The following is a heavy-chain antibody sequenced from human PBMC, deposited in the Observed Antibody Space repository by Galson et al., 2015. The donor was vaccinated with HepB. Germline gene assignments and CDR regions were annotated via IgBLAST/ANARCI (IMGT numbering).Heavy chain of an antibody. CDR3: AADGAYDSSGYYGNAFYI. CDR1: GFNFTSPA. Sequence: PVKVSCKASGFNFTSPAMQGVRQARGQRLEWIGWIVVGSGNTNYAQKFQKRITITRDMSTSTAYMELISLRSEDTAVYYCAADGAYDSSGYYGNAFYILGQGTMVTVSS. CDR2: IVVGSGNT. J-gene: IGHJ3*02. V-gene: IGHV1-58*02. D-gene: IGHD3-22*01.